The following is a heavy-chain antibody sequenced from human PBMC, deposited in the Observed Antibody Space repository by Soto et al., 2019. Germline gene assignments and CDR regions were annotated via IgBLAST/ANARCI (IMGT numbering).Heavy chain of an antibody. D-gene: IGHD6-13*01. V-gene: IGHV3-23*01. CDR3: ARRGPGTYFDY. J-gene: IGHJ4*02. CDR2: ISGSGGST. Sequence: EVQLLESGGGLVQPGGSLRLSCAASGLTFSSYAMRWVRQAPGKGLEWVSAISGSGGSTYYADSVKGRFTISRDNSKHTLYLQMNSLRAEDTAVYYCARRGPGTYFDYWGQGTLVTVSS. CDR1: GLTFSSYA.